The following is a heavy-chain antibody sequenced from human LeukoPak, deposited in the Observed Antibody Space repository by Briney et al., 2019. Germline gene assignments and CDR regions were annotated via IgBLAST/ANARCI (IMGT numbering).Heavy chain of an antibody. CDR2: ITSSGSTI. J-gene: IGHJ4*01. CDR1: GFTFSAYD. CDR3: AKDTYSGSSGNYGFTY. Sequence: GGSLRLPCAASGFTFSAYDLNWVRQAPGKGLEWVSHITSSGSTIYYADSVKGRFTISRDISTNTLYLQMNSLRAEDTAVYYCAKDTYSGSSGNYGFTYGGQGTLVTVSS. D-gene: IGHD3-22*01. V-gene: IGHV3-48*03.